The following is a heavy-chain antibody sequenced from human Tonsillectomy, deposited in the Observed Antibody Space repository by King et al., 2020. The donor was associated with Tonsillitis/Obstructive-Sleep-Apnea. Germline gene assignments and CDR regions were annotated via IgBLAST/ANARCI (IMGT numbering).Heavy chain of an antibody. CDR1: GFTFSSYG. Sequence: VQLVESGGGVVQPGRSLRLSCAASGFTFSSYGMHWVRQAPGKGLEWVAVISYDGSDKYYADSAKGRFTISRDNSKNTLYLDMNSLRAEDTAVYYCAKDQYSSSFSYYYYYGMDVWGQGTTVTVSS. V-gene: IGHV3-30*18. CDR2: ISYDGSDK. J-gene: IGHJ6*02. D-gene: IGHD6-6*01. CDR3: AKDQYSSSFSYYYYYGMDV.